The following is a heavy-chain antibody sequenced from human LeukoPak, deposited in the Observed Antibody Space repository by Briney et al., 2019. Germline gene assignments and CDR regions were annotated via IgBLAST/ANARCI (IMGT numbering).Heavy chain of an antibody. J-gene: IGHJ4*02. CDR3: AKDGLGGYSSGWEY. D-gene: IGHD6-19*01. V-gene: IGHV7-4-1*02. CDR1: GYTFSNYA. Sequence: ASVKVSCKASGYTFSNYAMNWVRQAPGQGLEWMGWISTNTGNPTYAQGFTGRFVSSLDTSVSTAYLQITSLKAEDTAVYYCAKDGLGGYSSGWEYWGQGTPVTVST. CDR2: ISTNTGNP.